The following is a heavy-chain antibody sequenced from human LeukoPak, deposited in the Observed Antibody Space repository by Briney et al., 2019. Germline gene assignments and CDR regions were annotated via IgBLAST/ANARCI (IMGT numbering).Heavy chain of an antibody. CDR2: INSDGSST. CDR1: GFTFSSYR. CDR3: ARLSYYYDSSGYSDFDY. V-gene: IGHV3-74*01. J-gene: IGHJ4*02. Sequence: GGSLRLSCAASGFTFSSYRMHWVRQAPGKGLVWVSRINSDGSSTSYADSVKGRFTISRDNAKNTLYLQMNSLRAEDTAVYYCARLSYYYDSSGYSDFDYWGQGTLVTVSS. D-gene: IGHD3-22*01.